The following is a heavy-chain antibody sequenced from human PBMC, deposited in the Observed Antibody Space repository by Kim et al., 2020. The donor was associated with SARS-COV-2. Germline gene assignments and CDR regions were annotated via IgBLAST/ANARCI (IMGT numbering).Heavy chain of an antibody. Sequence: SYADSVRGRFTISRDNSKSTLYLQMNSLRAEDTAVYYCARGIVVVTYFDYWGQGTLVTVSS. J-gene: IGHJ4*02. V-gene: IGHV3-30*01. D-gene: IGHD2-21*02. CDR3: ARGIVVVTYFDY.